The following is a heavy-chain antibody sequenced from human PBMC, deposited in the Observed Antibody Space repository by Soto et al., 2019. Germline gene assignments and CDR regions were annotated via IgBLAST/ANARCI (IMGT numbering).Heavy chain of an antibody. CDR3: ARVAITLIRGFKVDFYSMDL. J-gene: IGHJ6*02. CDR2: IVVGSGNT. V-gene: IGHV1-58*01. Sequence: SVKVSCKASGFTFTSSAVQWVRQARGQRLEWIGWIVVGSGNTNYAQKFQERVTITRDMSTSTAYMELSSLRSEDTAVYFCARVAITLIRGFKVDFYSMDLWG. CDR1: GFTFTSSA. D-gene: IGHD3-10*01.